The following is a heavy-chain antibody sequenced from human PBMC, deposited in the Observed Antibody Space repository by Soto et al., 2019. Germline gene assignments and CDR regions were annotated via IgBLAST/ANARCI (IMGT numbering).Heavy chain of an antibody. V-gene: IGHV3-48*02. Sequence: EVQLVESGGGLVQPGGSLRLSCAASGFTFSSYSMNWVRQAPGKGLEWVSYISSSSSTIYYADSVKGRFTISRDNAKNXMYLQMNSLRDEDTAVYYCARDLNERRYYYYYGMDVWGQGTTVTVSS. J-gene: IGHJ6*02. D-gene: IGHD1-1*01. CDR1: GFTFSSYS. CDR3: ARDLNERRYYYYYGMDV. CDR2: ISSSSSTI.